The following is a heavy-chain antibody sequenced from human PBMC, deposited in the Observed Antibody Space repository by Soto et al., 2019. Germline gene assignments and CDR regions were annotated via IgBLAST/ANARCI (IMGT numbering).Heavy chain of an antibody. CDR1: GYTFTSYD. CDR3: ARGLWGLTTYDY. D-gene: IGHD4-4*01. CDR2: MNPNSGNT. V-gene: IGHV1-8*01. J-gene: IGHJ4*02. Sequence: ASVKVSCKASGYTFTSYDINWVRQATGQGLEWMGWMNPNSGNTGYAQKFQGRVTMTRNTSISTAYMELSSLRSEDTAVYYCARGLWGLTTYDYWGQGTLVTVSS.